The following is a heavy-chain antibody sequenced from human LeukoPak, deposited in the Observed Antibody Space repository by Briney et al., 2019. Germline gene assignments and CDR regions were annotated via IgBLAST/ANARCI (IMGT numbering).Heavy chain of an antibody. J-gene: IGHJ4*02. Sequence: GASVKVSCKASGYTFTGYYMHWVRQAPGQGLEWMGWINPNSGGTNYAQKFQGRVTMTRDTSISTAYMELSRLRSDDTAVYYCARSHGDIVVVPAAYPDYWGQGTLVTVSS. CDR1: GYTFTGYY. D-gene: IGHD2-2*01. CDR2: INPNSGGT. CDR3: ARSHGDIVVVPAAYPDY. V-gene: IGHV1-2*02.